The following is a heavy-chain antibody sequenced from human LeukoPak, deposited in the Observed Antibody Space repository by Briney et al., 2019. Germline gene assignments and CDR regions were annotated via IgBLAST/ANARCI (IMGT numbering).Heavy chain of an antibody. CDR1: GFTLSSYV. J-gene: IGHJ4*02. Sequence: PGGSLRLSCAASGFTLSSYVMHCVRQSPGKGLKWGAFIRYDGSNKYYADSVKGRFTISRDNSKNPLYLQMNSLRAEDTAVYYCAKELRYYGSGSYTPLDYWGQGTLVTVSS. V-gene: IGHV3-30*02. D-gene: IGHD3-10*01. CDR2: IRYDGSNK. CDR3: AKELRYYGSGSYTPLDY.